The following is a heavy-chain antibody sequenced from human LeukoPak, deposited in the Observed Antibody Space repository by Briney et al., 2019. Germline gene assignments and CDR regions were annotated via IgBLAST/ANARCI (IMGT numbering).Heavy chain of an antibody. V-gene: IGHV3-74*01. Sequence: GGSLRLSCAASGFXFSRYWIHWVRQAPGKGLVWVSRINSDGSSTSYADSVKGRFTISRDNAKNTVYVQMNSLRAEDTAVYYCARQYSSSPWYFDLWGRGTLVTVSS. CDR3: ARQYSSSPWYFDL. CDR1: GFXFSRYW. D-gene: IGHD6-6*01. CDR2: INSDGSST. J-gene: IGHJ2*01.